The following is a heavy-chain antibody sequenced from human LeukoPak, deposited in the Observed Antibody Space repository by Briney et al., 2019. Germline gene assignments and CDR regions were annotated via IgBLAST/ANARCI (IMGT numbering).Heavy chain of an antibody. D-gene: IGHD2-2*02. V-gene: IGHV4-59*01. CDR1: GGSISSYY. J-gene: IGHJ5*02. CDR2: IYYSGST. CDR3: ARGDCSSTSCYTRRYWFDP. Sequence: PSETLSLTCTVSGGSISSYYWSWIRQPPGKGREWLGYIYYSGSTNYNPSLKSRVTISVDTSKNQFSLKLSSVTAADTAVYYCARGDCSSTSCYTRRYWFDPWGQGTLVTVSS.